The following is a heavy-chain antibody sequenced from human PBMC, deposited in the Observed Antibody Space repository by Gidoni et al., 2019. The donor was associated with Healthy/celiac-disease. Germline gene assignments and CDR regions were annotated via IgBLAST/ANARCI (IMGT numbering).Heavy chain of an antibody. J-gene: IGHJ4*02. Sequence: QLQLQESGPGLVKPSQTLSLTRTVSGGSISSGGYYWSCIRQHPGKGLEWIGYLYYSGSTYYNPSLKSRVTISVDTSKNQFSRKLSSVTAADTAVYYCARVRGFGELLFGFDYWGQGTLVTVSS. CDR3: ARVRGFGELLFGFDY. CDR2: LYYSGST. V-gene: IGHV4-31*03. CDR1: GGSISSGGYY. D-gene: IGHD3-10*01.